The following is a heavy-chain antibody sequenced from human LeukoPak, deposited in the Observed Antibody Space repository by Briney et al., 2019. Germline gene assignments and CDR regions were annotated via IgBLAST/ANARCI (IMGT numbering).Heavy chain of an antibody. CDR2: INPNNGGT. D-gene: IGHD5-12*01. V-gene: IGHV1-2*02. Sequence: ASVKVSCKASGYTFTGYYIHGVRQSPGQGGEWMGWINPNNGGTNYAQKFQGKVTMNTDTSISTAYMELNRPASDDTAVYYCARDKHNGYETFDYWGQGTTVTVSS. J-gene: IGHJ4*02. CDR1: GYTFTGYY. CDR3: ARDKHNGYETFDY.